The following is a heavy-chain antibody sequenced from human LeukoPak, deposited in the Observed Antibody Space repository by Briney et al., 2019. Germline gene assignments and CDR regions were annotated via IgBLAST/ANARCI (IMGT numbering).Heavy chain of an antibody. CDR3: ARHIVVVVASGDAYYFDY. J-gene: IGHJ4*02. D-gene: IGHD2-15*01. V-gene: IGHV4-34*01. Sequence: PSETLSLTCAVYGGSFSGYYWSWIRQPPGKGLEWIGEINHSGSTYYNPSLKSRVTISVDTSKNQFSLKLSSVTAADTAVYYCARHIVVVVASGDAYYFDYWGQGTLVTVSS. CDR2: INHSGST. CDR1: GGSFSGYY.